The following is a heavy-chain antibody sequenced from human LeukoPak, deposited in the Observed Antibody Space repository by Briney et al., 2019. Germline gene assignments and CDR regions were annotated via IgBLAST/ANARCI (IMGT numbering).Heavy chain of an antibody. V-gene: IGHV1-24*01. CDR2: FDPEDGEA. CDR1: GYTLTELS. D-gene: IGHD6-19*01. CDR3: ATSLLNPMYSSGWYFDY. Sequence: ASVKVSCKVSGYTLTELSMHWVRQAPGKGLEWMGGFDPEDGEAIYAQKFQGRVTMTEDTSTDTAYMELSSLRSEDTAVYYCATSLLNPMYSSGWYFDYWGQGALVTVSS. J-gene: IGHJ4*02.